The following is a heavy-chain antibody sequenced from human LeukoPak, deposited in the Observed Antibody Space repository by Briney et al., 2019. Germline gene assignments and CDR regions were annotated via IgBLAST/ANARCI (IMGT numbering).Heavy chain of an antibody. Sequence: GGSLRPSSAASGFTLSTYFMHWDRQAPSNGLEWVADIARDVSHTFYVKSVKGRFTISRDNSKNTLYLEMNSLRAEDTAVYFCARERQDTILHSGAFDIWGQGTMVTVSS. CDR2: IARDVSHT. CDR1: GFTLSTYF. D-gene: IGHD2-21*01. V-gene: IGHV3-30-3*01. J-gene: IGHJ3*02. CDR3: ARERQDTILHSGAFDI.